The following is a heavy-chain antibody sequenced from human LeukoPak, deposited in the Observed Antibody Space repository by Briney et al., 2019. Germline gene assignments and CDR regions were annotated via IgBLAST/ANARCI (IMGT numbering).Heavy chain of an antibody. D-gene: IGHD6-13*01. Sequence: GGSLRLSCAASGFTVSSNYMSWVRQAPGKGLEWVSVIYSGGSTYYADSVKGRFTISRDNSKNTLYLQMNSLRAEDTAVYYCASSSWLSSFDYWGQGTLVTVSS. J-gene: IGHJ4*02. CDR2: IYSGGST. CDR3: ASSSWLSSFDY. CDR1: GFTVSSNY. V-gene: IGHV3-53*01.